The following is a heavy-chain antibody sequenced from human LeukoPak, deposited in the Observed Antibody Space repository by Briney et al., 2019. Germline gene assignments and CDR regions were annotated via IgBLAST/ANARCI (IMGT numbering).Heavy chain of an antibody. CDR3: ARTRTDYGDSLGP. D-gene: IGHD4-17*01. V-gene: IGHV4-31*03. Sequence: SQTLSLTCTVSGGSISSGGYYWSWIRQHPGKGLEWIGYIYYSGSTYYNPSLKSRVTISVDTSKNQFSLKLSSVTAADTAVYYCARTRTDYGDSLGPWGQGTLVTVSS. J-gene: IGHJ5*02. CDR2: IYYSGST. CDR1: GGSISSGGYY.